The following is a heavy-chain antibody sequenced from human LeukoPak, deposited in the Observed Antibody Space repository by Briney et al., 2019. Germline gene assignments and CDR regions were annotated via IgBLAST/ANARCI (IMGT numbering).Heavy chain of an antibody. Sequence: NTSETLSLTCTVSGGSVSSGGYYWNWIRQHPGKGLEWIGYISYSGSTYYNPSLKSRVTISVDTSKNQFSLKLSSVTAADTAVYYCARVAMVDAFDIWGQGTMVTVSS. CDR3: ARVAMVDAFDI. V-gene: IGHV4-31*03. J-gene: IGHJ3*02. CDR2: ISYSGST. D-gene: IGHD5-18*01. CDR1: GGSVSSGGYY.